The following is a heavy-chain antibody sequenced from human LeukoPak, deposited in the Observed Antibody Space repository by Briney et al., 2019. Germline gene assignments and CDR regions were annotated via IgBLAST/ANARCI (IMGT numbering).Heavy chain of an antibody. Sequence: GASVNVSCKACVGTFSRYAISWLRQAPGQGLEWMGGIIPIFGTANYAQKFQGRVTITADESTSTAYMEVSSLRSEDTAVYYCARAYSGYDFFDYWGQGILVTVSS. D-gene: IGHD5-12*01. CDR3: ARAYSGYDFFDY. CDR1: VGTFSRYA. J-gene: IGHJ4*02. CDR2: IIPIFGTA. V-gene: IGHV1-69*01.